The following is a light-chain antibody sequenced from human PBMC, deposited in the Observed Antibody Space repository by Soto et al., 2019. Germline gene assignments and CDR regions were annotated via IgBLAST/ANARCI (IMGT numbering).Light chain of an antibody. CDR1: MRDVGAYNL. Sequence: QSVLTQPASVSGSPGQSITISCAGTMRDVGAYNLVSWYQQHPGRAPQLIIYEVRNRPSGISFRFSGSKSGNTASLTISGLQAEDEADYYCSSYTSSSTYVFGTGTKVTVL. J-gene: IGLJ1*01. CDR3: SSYTSSSTYV. V-gene: IGLV2-14*01. CDR2: EVR.